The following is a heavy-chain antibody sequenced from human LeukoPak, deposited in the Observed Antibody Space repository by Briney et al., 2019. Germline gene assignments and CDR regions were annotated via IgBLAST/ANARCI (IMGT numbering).Heavy chain of an antibody. Sequence: SETLSLTCAVSGGSISSGGYSWSWIRQPPGKGLEWIGYIYYSGSTYYNPSLKSRVTISVDTSKNQFSLKLSSVTAADTAVYYCARARSHSSGYSRHDAFDIWGQGTMVTVSS. CDR2: IYYSGST. CDR1: GGSISSGGYS. J-gene: IGHJ3*02. CDR3: ARARSHSSGYSRHDAFDI. D-gene: IGHD3-22*01. V-gene: IGHV4-30-4*07.